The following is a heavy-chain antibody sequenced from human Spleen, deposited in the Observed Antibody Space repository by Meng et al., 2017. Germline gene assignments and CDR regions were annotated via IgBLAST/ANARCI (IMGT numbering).Heavy chain of an antibody. D-gene: IGHD5-18*01. J-gene: IGHJ4*02. Sequence: VQLVESGGGLVQPGGSLRLSCAASGFTFSSYAIHWVRQAPGKGLEWVAVMSNDGTNKYYADSVKGRFTISRDNSKNTLYLQMNSLRAEDTAVYYCARDGKDIYGLDYWGQGTLVTVSS. CDR3: ARDGKDIYGLDY. V-gene: IGHV3-30-3*01. CDR2: MSNDGTNK. CDR1: GFTFSSYA.